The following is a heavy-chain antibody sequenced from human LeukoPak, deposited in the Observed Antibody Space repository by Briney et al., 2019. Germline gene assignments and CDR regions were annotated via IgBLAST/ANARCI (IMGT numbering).Heavy chain of an antibody. V-gene: IGHV3-23*01. J-gene: IGHJ4*02. Sequence: SGGSLRLSCAASGFTLSSYTMSCGRQAPGQGLEWVSTISASGGSTYYADSVKGRFTIPRDNSKNTPFLQMKSLRAEDTAVYYCAREGGTYRPVEYSGQGIMVTASS. CDR1: GFTLSSYT. CDR3: AREGGTYRPVEY. D-gene: IGHD3-16*02. CDR2: ISASGGST.